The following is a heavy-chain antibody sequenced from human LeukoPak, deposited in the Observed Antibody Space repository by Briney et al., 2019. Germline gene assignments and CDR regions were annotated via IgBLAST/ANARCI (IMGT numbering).Heavy chain of an antibody. CDR3: AVWFGELYSPNYYYYGMDV. Sequence: GESLKISCKGSGYSFTSYWISWVRQMPGKGLEWMGRIDPSDSYTNYSPSFQGHATISADKSISTAYLQWSSLKASDTAMYYCAVWFGELYSPNYYYYGMDVWGKGTTVTVSS. V-gene: IGHV5-10-1*01. J-gene: IGHJ6*04. CDR2: IDPSDSYT. D-gene: IGHD3-10*01. CDR1: GYSFTSYW.